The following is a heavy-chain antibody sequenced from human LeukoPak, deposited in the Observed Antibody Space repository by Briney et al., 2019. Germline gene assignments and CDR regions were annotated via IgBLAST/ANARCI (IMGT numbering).Heavy chain of an antibody. Sequence: GGSLRLSCAASGFTFSGYWMHWVRQAPGKGLVWVSRINSDGSGTTYEDSVKGRFTISRDNSKNTLYRQMNSLRAEDTAAYYCARPGYDDSGSYSHWGQGTLVTVSS. CDR1: GFTFSGYW. CDR2: INSDGSGT. J-gene: IGHJ4*02. V-gene: IGHV3-74*01. D-gene: IGHD3-22*01. CDR3: ARPGYDDSGSYSH.